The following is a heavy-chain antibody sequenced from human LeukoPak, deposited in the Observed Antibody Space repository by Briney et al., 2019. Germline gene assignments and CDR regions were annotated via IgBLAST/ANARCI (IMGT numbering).Heavy chain of an antibody. V-gene: IGHV3-9*01. CDR3: AKDMGATPNWYFDL. J-gene: IGHJ2*01. CDR2: ISWNSGSI. Sequence: GGSLRLSCAASGFTFDDYAMHWVRQAPGKGLEWVSGISWNSGSIGYADSVKGRFTISRDNAKNSLYLQMNSLRAEDTALYYCAKDMGATPNWYFDLWGRGTLVTVSS. CDR1: GFTFDDYA. D-gene: IGHD1-26*01.